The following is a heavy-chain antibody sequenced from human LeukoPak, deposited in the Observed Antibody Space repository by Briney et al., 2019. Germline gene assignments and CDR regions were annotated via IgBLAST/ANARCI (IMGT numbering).Heavy chain of an antibody. CDR1: GGSISNFY. Sequence: SETLSLTCTVSGGSISNFYWSWLRQPPGKGLEWIAYIYYSGSTDYNPSLKSRVTISVDTSKNQFSLKLSSVTAADTAVYYCARGARAGYNLEPFDYWGQGTLVTVSS. V-gene: IGHV4-59*08. D-gene: IGHD5-24*01. J-gene: IGHJ4*02. CDR3: ARGARAGYNLEPFDY. CDR2: IYYSGST.